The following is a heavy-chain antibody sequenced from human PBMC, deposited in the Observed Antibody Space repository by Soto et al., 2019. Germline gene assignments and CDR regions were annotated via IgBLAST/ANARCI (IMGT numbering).Heavy chain of an antibody. Sequence: SETLSLTCAVYAGSFSGYYWSWIRQPPGKGLEWIGEINHSGRTNYNPSLKSRVTISVDTSKNQFSLKLSSVTAADTAVYYCARGPRVFVVPAATLDYWGQGTLVTVSS. CDR2: INHSGRT. V-gene: IGHV4-34*01. CDR1: AGSFSGYY. D-gene: IGHD2-2*01. J-gene: IGHJ4*02. CDR3: ARGPRVFVVPAATLDY.